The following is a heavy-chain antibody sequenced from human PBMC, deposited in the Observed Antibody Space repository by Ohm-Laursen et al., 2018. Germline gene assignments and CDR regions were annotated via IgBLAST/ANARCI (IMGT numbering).Heavy chain of an antibody. CDR3: LSGSGYSST. J-gene: IGHJ3*01. D-gene: IGHD3-22*01. V-gene: IGHV3-33*01. CDR1: GFTFSSYG. CDR2: IWYDGGNK. Sequence: SLRLSCTAPGFTFSSYGMHWVRQAPGKGLEWVAVIWYDGGNKYYADSVKGRFTISRDNSKNTLYLQMNSVRVEDTAVYYCLSGSGYSSTWGQGTMVTVSS.